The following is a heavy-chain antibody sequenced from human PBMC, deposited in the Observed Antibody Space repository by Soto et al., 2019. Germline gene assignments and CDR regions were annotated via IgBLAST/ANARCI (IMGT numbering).Heavy chain of an antibody. CDR2: IIPIFGTA. D-gene: IGHD3-22*01. CDR3: ARDSPFDSSPNLNWFDP. V-gene: IGHV1-69*13. Sequence: ASVKVSCKASGCTFSSYAISWVRQARGQGLEWMGGIIPIFGTANYAQKFQGRVTITADESTSTAYMELSSLRSEDTAVYYCARDSPFDSSPNLNWFDPWGQGTLVTVSS. CDR1: GCTFSSYA. J-gene: IGHJ5*02.